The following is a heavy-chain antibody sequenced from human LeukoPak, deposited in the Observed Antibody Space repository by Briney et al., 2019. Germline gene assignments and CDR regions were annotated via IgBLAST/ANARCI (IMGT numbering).Heavy chain of an antibody. V-gene: IGHV3-21*01. J-gene: IGHJ4*02. D-gene: IGHD3-22*01. CDR1: GFTFSSYS. CDR3: ARHVVAVGFDY. CDR2: ITSSSSYI. Sequence: PGGSLRLSCAASGFTFSSYSMNWVRQAPGKGLQWVSSITSSSSYIYYADSVKGQFTISRDNAKNSLYLQMNSLRAEDTAVYYCARHVVAVGFDYWGQGTLVTVSS.